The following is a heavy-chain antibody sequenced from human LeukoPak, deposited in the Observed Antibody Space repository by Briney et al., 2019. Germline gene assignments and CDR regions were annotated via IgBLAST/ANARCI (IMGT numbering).Heavy chain of an antibody. CDR2: ISSSSSYI. CDR3: ARPYDSSGYYYY. D-gene: IGHD3-22*01. V-gene: IGHV3-21*04. CDR1: GFTFRNYN. Sequence: PGGSLRLSSAASGFTFRNYNMNWFRQAPGKGLEGVSFISSSSSYIYYADSVKGRFTISRDNAKNSLYLQMNSLRVEDTAVYYCARPYDSSGYYYYWGQGTLVTVSS. J-gene: IGHJ4*02.